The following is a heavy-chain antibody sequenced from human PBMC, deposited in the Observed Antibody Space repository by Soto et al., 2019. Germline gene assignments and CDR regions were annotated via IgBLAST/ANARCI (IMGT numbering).Heavy chain of an antibody. D-gene: IGHD2-2*01. Sequence: SVKVSCKASGGTFSSYAISWVRQAPGQGLEWMGGIIPIFGTANYAQKFQGRVTITADKSTSTAYMELSSLRSEDTAVYYCARRPQYLRERRSYFAYWGQGTLVTVSS. CDR2: IIPIFGTA. CDR3: ARRPQYLRERRSYFAY. CDR1: GGTFSSYA. J-gene: IGHJ4*02. V-gene: IGHV1-69*06.